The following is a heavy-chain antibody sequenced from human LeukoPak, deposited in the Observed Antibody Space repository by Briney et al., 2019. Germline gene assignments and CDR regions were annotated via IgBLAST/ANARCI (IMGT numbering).Heavy chain of an antibody. CDR3: ARDTGYSSSYDY. V-gene: IGHV3-21*01. D-gene: IGHD6-13*01. CDR1: GFDFNSYN. Sequence: GGSLRLSCAASGFDFNSYNMNRVRQAPGKGLEWVSTISSSSRYIYFADSLKGRFTVSRDNAKNSLYLQMNSLRAEDTAVYYCARDTGYSSSYDYWGQGTLVTVSS. J-gene: IGHJ4*02. CDR2: ISSSSRYI.